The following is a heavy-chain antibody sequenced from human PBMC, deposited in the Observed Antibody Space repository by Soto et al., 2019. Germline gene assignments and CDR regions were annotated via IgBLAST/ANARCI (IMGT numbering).Heavy chain of an antibody. V-gene: IGHV2-5*02. J-gene: IGHJ4*02. D-gene: IGHD6-19*01. CDR1: GFSLTTRGVG. Sequence: QITLKESGPTLVKPTQTLTLTCTFSGFSLTTRGVGVGWIRQPPGKALEWLALIYWDDDRRYSPSLKSRLTITKDTSRNQVVLTMTNMDPVDTATYYCARDSSGWYGFDNWGQGTLVTVSS. CDR2: IYWDDDR. CDR3: ARDSSGWYGFDN.